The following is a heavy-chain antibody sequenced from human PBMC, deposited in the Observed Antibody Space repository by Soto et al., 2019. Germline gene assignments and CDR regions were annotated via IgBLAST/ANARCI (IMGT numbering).Heavy chain of an antibody. D-gene: IGHD5-18*01. CDR1: GFAVGGFY. CDR3: ARDRYSYGFDY. J-gene: IGHJ4*02. Sequence: EVQLVESGGELIQPGGSLRLSCAASGFAVGGFYMNWVRQAPGKGLEWVSVMFTTGTTYYADSVKGRFTISRDESKNTLYLQMNSLRAEDTAVYYCARDRYSYGFDYWGQGTVVTVAS. CDR2: MFTTGTT. V-gene: IGHV3-53*01.